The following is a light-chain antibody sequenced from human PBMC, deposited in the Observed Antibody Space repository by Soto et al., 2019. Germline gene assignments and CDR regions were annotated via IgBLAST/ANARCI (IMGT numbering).Light chain of an antibody. V-gene: IGLV2-23*01. CDR3: CSYTDGSSLL. Sequence: QSVLTQPASVSESPGQSISISCGGGRNDIGTYNLVSWYQQHPGKAPKLIIYEGNKRPSGVSNRFSGSRSGNTASLTISGLQAEDEADYYCCSYTDGSSLLFGGGTKLNVL. CDR1: RNDIGTYNL. CDR2: EGN. J-gene: IGLJ3*02.